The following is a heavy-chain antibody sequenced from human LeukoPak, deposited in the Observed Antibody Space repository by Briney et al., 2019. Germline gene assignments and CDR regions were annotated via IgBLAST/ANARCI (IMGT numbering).Heavy chain of an antibody. CDR3: ARVTISHYGMDV. Sequence: GGSLRLSCAASGFTFSSYAMSWVRQAPGKGLEWVSAISGSGGSTYYADSVKGRFTISRDNSKNTLYLQMNSLRAEDTAVYYCARVTISHYGMDVWGQGTTVTVSS. V-gene: IGHV3-23*01. CDR1: GFTFSSYA. D-gene: IGHD3-3*01. CDR2: ISGSGGST. J-gene: IGHJ6*02.